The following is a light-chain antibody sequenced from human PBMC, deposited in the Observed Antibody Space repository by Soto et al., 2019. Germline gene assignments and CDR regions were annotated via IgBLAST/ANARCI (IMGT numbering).Light chain of an antibody. V-gene: IGLV1-51*01. CDR3: GTWDTSLSAVV. J-gene: IGLJ3*02. CDR2: DNV. CDR1: SSNIGNNY. Sequence: QSVLTQPPSVSAAPGQKVTISCSGSSSNIGNNYVSWFQQLPGTAPKLLIYDNVKRPSGFLDRFFVSKSGSSATLGITGLLTGDEANYYCGTWDTSLSAVVFGGGTKVTVL.